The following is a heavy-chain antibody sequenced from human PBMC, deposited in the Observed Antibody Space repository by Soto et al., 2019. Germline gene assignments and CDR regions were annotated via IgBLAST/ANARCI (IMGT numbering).Heavy chain of an antibody. Sequence: GGSLRLCCAASGVSVSSYWMSWVRQAPGKGLEWVANIKQDGSEKYYVDSVKGRFTISRDNAKNSLYLQMNSLRAEDTAVYYCARDHLITIFGVVIAQGFDPWGQGTLVTVSS. CDR3: ARDHLITIFGVVIAQGFDP. J-gene: IGHJ5*02. D-gene: IGHD3-3*01. CDR1: GVSVSSYW. V-gene: IGHV3-7*03. CDR2: IKQDGSEK.